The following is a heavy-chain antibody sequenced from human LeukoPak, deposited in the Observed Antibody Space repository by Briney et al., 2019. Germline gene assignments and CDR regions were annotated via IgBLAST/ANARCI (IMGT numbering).Heavy chain of an antibody. CDR3: AKDTGHYGDYFDY. V-gene: IGHV3-53*01. D-gene: IGHD4-17*01. CDR2: LHSDGDT. Sequence: GGSLRLSCAVSGFSVGRKYMTWVRQAPGKGLEWVSLLHSDGDTYYADSVRGRFTVSRDNAKNTLYLQMNSLRAEDTAVYYCAKDTGHYGDYFDYWGQGTLVTVSS. J-gene: IGHJ4*02. CDR1: GFSVGRKY.